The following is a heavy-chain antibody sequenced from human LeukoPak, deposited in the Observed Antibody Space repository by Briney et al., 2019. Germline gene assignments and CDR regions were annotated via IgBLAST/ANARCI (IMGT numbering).Heavy chain of an antibody. CDR2: IYFSGSV. J-gene: IGHJ4*02. D-gene: IGHD2-21*01. V-gene: IGHV4-39*01. CDR1: GDITHY. Sequence: SETLSLTCTVSGDITHYWGWIRQPPGKGLECIGSIYFSGSVYYNPSLRSRVTISLDTSKKQLSLKLNSVTAADTAIYYCAKHNGGGIVSYVAPGPPGYFDHWGQGALVTVSS. CDR3: AKHNGGGIVSYVAPGPPGYFDH.